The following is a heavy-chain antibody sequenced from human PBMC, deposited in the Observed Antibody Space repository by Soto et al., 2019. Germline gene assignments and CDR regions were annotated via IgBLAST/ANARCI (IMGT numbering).Heavy chain of an antibody. CDR2: IDPSDSDT. CDR1: GYSFTNYW. Sequence: GESLKSSCKASGYSFTNYWISWVRQMPGKGLGGMGRIDPSDSDTNYSPSFQGHVTFSADKSIRTAYLQWSSLKASHTAMYYCAFPYRGRGHGMDVWGKGTTVTVYS. J-gene: IGHJ6*04. D-gene: IGHD5-12*01. V-gene: IGHV5-10-1*01. CDR3: AFPYRGRGHGMDV.